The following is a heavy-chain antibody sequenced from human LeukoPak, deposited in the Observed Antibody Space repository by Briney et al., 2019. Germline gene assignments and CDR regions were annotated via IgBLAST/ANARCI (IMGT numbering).Heavy chain of an antibody. Sequence: GASVKVSCKASGYTFTSYDINWVRQATGQGLEWMGWMNPNSGNTGYAQKFQGRVTITRNTSISAAYMELSSLTSEDTAVYYCARTCSSTSCSDFDYWGKGTLVTVSS. J-gene: IGHJ4*02. CDR1: GYTFTSYD. CDR3: ARTCSSTSCSDFDY. D-gene: IGHD2-2*01. CDR2: MNPNSGNT. V-gene: IGHV1-8*03.